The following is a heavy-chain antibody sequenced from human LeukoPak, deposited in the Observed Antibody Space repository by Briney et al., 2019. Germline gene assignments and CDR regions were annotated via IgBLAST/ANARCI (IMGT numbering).Heavy chain of an antibody. CDR1: GYAFTGYY. J-gene: IGHJ6*02. CDR3: ARTVGADYYYYGMDV. Sequence: ASVKVSCKASGYAFTGYYMHWVRQAPGQGLEWMGWINPNSGGTNYAQKFQGWVTMTRDTSISTAYMELSRLRSDDTAVYYCARTVGADYYYYGMDVWGQGTTVTVSS. CDR2: INPNSGGT. D-gene: IGHD1-26*01. V-gene: IGHV1-2*04.